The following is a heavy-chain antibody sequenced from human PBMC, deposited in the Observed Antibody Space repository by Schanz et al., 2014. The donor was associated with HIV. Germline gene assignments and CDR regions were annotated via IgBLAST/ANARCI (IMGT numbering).Heavy chain of an antibody. D-gene: IGHD5-12*01. Sequence: QVQLVESGGGVVQPGRSLRLSCAASGFTFSRYGMHWVRQAPGKGLEWVAVIWYDGSNKYYADSVKGRFTISRDNSKNTLYLQMNSLRAEDTAVYYCARGDGGYWYYFDYWGQGTLVTVSS. J-gene: IGHJ4*02. V-gene: IGHV3-33*08. CDR3: ARGDGGYWYYFDY. CDR2: IWYDGSNK. CDR1: GFTFSRYG.